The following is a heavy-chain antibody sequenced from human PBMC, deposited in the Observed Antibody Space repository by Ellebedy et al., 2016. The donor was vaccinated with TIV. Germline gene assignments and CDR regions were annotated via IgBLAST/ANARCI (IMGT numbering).Heavy chain of an antibody. CDR3: ARYVSYFDTPDQINYYFDS. CDR1: EDYISRSNW. CDR2: IYYSGST. J-gene: IGHJ4*02. Sequence: SETLSLTCAVSEDYISRSNWWSWVRQSPGKGLEWIGEIYYSGSTKYNPSLESRVTISVDTSKNHFSLKLTSVTAADTAVYFCARYVSYFDTPDQINYYFDSWGQGTLVTVSS. V-gene: IGHV4-4*02. D-gene: IGHD3-9*01.